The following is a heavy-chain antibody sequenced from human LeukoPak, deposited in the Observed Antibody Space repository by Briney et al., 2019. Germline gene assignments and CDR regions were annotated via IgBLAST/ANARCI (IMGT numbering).Heavy chain of an antibody. D-gene: IGHD3-10*01. CDR2: INPNSGGT. CDR1: GYTFTGYY. J-gene: IGHJ4*02. Sequence: ASVKVSCKASGYTFTGYYMHWVRQAPGQGLEWMGWINPNSGGTNYAQKFQGRVTMTRDTSISTAYMELSRLRSDDTAVYYCARYYYGSGSSYSDYWGQGALVTVSS. V-gene: IGHV1-2*02. CDR3: ARYYYGSGSSYSDY.